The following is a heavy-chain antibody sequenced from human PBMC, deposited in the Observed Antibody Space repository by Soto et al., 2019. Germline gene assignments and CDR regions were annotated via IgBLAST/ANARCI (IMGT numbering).Heavy chain of an antibody. CDR3: AQVGGSYSTAIDY. Sequence: PGGSLRLSCAASGFTFRTYEMNWVRQAPGKGLEWVSYISSTSGTIYYADSVKGRFTISRDNAKNSLYLQMSSLRDDDTAVYYCAQVGGSYSTAIDYWGQGTLVTVSS. V-gene: IGHV3-48*02. CDR1: GFTFRTYE. D-gene: IGHD1-26*01. CDR2: ISSTSGTI. J-gene: IGHJ4*02.